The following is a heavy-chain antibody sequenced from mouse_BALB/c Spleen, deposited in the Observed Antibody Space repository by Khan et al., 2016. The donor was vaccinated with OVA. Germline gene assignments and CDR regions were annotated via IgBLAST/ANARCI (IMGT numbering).Heavy chain of an antibody. D-gene: IGHD1-2*01. CDR3: ARTARIKY. CDR1: GYSITSGYG. V-gene: IGHV3-2*02. CDR2: ISYSGST. J-gene: IGHJ2*01. Sequence: EVQLVESGPGLVKPSQSLSLTCTVTGYSITSGYGWNWIRQFPGNKLEWMGYISYSGSTNYKPSLKSRISITRDTSKNQFFLQLNSVTTEDTATXYCARTARIKYWGQGTTLTVSS.